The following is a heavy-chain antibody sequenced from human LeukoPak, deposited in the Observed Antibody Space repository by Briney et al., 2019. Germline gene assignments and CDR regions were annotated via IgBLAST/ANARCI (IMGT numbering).Heavy chain of an antibody. CDR3: ARGGATMVRGVIPTPFDY. Sequence: ASVKVSCKASGYTFTSYYMHWVRQASGQGLEWMGIINPSGGSTSYAQKFQGRVTMTRDTSTSTVYMELSSLRSEDTAVYYCARGGATMVRGVIPTPFDYWGQGTLVTVSS. D-gene: IGHD3-10*01. CDR2: INPSGGST. CDR1: GYTFTSYY. V-gene: IGHV1-46*01. J-gene: IGHJ4*02.